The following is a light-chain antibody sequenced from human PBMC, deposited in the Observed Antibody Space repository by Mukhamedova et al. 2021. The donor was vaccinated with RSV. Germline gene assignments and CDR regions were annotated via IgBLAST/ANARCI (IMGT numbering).Light chain of an antibody. CDR2: AAS. J-gene: IGKJ2*01. V-gene: IGKV1-39*01. Sequence: WYQRRVHGKAPKLLIHAASNLQRGAPLRFSGSGSGTDFNLTISSLQPEDLATYYCQQTYSSPRTFGQGTKLEIK. CDR3: QQTYSSPRT.